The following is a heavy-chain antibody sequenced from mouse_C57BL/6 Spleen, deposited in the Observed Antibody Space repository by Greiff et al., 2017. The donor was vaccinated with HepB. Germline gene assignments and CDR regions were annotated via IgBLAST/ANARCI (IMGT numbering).Heavy chain of an antibody. CDR1: GYTFTSYW. CDR2: IDPSDSYT. V-gene: IGHV1-50*01. D-gene: IGHD1-1*01. J-gene: IGHJ2*01. CDR3: ARKITTVVDYFDY. Sequence: VQLQQPGAELVKPGASVKLSCKASGYTFTSYWMQWVKQRPGQGLEWIGEIDPSDSYTNYNQKFKGKATLTVGTSSSTAYMQLSSLTSEDSAVYYCARKITTVVDYFDYWGQGTTLTVSS.